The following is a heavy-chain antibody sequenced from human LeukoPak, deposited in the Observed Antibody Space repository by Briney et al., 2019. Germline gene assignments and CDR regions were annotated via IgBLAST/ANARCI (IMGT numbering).Heavy chain of an antibody. CDR3: ARADMATVFDF. CDR2: ISYSGST. Sequence: SKTLSLTCTVSGGSISSGTDYWSWIRQHPGKGLEWIVYISYSGSTYYNPSLKTRLTISVDTSKNQFSLKLDSVTAADTAFYYCARADMATVFDFWGRGTLVTVSS. V-gene: IGHV4-31*03. CDR1: GGSISSGTDY. D-gene: IGHD5-24*01. J-gene: IGHJ4*02.